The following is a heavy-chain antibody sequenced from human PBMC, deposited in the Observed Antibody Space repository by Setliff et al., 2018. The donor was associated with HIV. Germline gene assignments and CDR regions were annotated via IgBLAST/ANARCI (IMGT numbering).Heavy chain of an antibody. V-gene: IGHV3-48*01. CDR3: ARDSGKVGADDY. J-gene: IGHJ4*02. Sequence: GGSLRLSCAASGLIFSDYAMTWVRQAPGKGLEWVAYISAGSSLIYYVESVKGRFTISRDNAKNSLYLQMNTLRTEDTAVYYCARDSGKVGADDYWGQGTLVTVSS. CDR1: GLIFSDYA. D-gene: IGHD1-26*01. CDR2: ISAGSSLI.